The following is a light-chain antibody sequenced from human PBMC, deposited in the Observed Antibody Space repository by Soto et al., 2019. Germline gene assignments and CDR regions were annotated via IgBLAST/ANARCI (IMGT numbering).Light chain of an antibody. CDR1: SSNIGAGYD. CDR3: QSYDSSLSAVV. J-gene: IGLJ2*01. CDR2: QNN. V-gene: IGLV1-40*01. Sequence: QSVLTQPPSVSGAPGQRVSISFTGSSSNIGAGYDVHWYEHLPGTAPKLLIYQNNTRPSGVPDRFSGSKSGTSASLAITGRQAEDEADYYCQSYDSSLSAVVFGGGTKLTVL.